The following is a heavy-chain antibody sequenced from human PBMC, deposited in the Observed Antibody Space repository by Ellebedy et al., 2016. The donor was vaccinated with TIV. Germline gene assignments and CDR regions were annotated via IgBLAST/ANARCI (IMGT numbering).Heavy chain of an antibody. D-gene: IGHD1-26*01. V-gene: IGHV1-2*02. Sequence: ASVKVSXXASGYTFTGYYMHWVRQAPGQGPEWMGWINPNSGGTNYAQKFQGRVTMTRDTSISTAYMELSRLRSDDTAVYYCARDHLRVVGAKPGYWGQGTLVTVSS. CDR1: GYTFTGYY. J-gene: IGHJ4*02. CDR3: ARDHLRVVGAKPGY. CDR2: INPNSGGT.